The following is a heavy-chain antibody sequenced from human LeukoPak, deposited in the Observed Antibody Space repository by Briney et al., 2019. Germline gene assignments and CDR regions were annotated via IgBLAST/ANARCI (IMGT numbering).Heavy chain of an antibody. J-gene: IGHJ4*02. CDR1: GGSISSSNW. Sequence: PSGTLFLTCAVSGGSISSSNWWTWVRQPPGKGLEWIGQIYHSGSTNYNPSLKSRVNISVDISKNQFSLKVTSVTAADTAVYYCARVAAGKGYPFDYWGQGTLVTVSS. V-gene: IGHV4-4*02. D-gene: IGHD6-13*01. CDR2: IYHSGST. CDR3: ARVAAGKGYPFDY.